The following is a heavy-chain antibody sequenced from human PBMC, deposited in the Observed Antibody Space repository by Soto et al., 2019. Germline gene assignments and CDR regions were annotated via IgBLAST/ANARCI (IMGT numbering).Heavy chain of an antibody. V-gene: IGHV3-30-3*01. Sequence: GGSLRLSCAASGFTFSSYAMHWVRQAPGKGLEWVAVISYDGSNKYYADSVKGRFTISRDNSKNTLYLQMNSLRAEDTAVYYCARSPTDGSGSWRHLPGSFDYWGQGTLVTVSS. CDR3: ARSPTDGSGSWRHLPGSFDY. J-gene: IGHJ4*02. D-gene: IGHD3-10*01. CDR1: GFTFSSYA. CDR2: ISYDGSNK.